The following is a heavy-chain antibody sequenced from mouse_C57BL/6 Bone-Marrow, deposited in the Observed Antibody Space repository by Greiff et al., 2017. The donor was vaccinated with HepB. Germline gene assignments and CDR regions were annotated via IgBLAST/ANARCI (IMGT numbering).Heavy chain of an antibody. CDR2: IYPGSGNT. J-gene: IGHJ4*01. V-gene: IGHV1-76*01. CDR3: ARSPEDYYAMDY. CDR1: GYTFTDYY. Sequence: VMLVESGAELVRPGASVKLSCKASGYTFTDYYINWVKQRPGQGLEWIARIYPGSGNTYYNEKFKGKATLTAEKSSSTAYMQLSSLTSEDSAVYFCARSPEDYYAMDYWGQGTSVTVSS.